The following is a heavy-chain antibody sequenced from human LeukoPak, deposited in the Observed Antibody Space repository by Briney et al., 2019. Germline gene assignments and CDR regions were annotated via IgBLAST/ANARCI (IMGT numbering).Heavy chain of an antibody. CDR3: ARDGGGDFWSGYYYYYYYYMDV. V-gene: IGHV3-11*04. CDR2: ISSSGSTI. Sequence: GGSLRLSCAASGFTFSDYYMGWIRQAPGKGLEWVSYISSSGSTIYYADSVKGRFTISRDNAKNSLYLQMNSLRAEDTAVYYCARDGGGDFWSGYYYYYYYYMDVWGKGTTVTVSS. J-gene: IGHJ6*03. CDR1: GFTFSDYY. D-gene: IGHD3-3*01.